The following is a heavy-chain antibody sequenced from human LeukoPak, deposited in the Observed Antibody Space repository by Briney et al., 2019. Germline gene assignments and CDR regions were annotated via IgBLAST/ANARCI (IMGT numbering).Heavy chain of an antibody. Sequence: PSQTLSLTCTVSGGSISSGDYYWSWIRQPPGKGLEWIGYIYYSGSTNYNPSLKSRVTISVDTSKNQFSLKLSSVTAADTAVYYCARGKWDHHFDPWGQGTLVTVSS. CDR3: ARGKWDHHFDP. D-gene: IGHD1-26*01. J-gene: IGHJ5*02. CDR2: IYYSGST. V-gene: IGHV4-61*08. CDR1: GGSISSGDYY.